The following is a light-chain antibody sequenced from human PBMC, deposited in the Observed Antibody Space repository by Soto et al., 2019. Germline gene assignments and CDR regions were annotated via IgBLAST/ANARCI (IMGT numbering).Light chain of an antibody. V-gene: IGLV2-8*01. CDR3: SSHAGSIHFYV. J-gene: IGLJ1*01. CDR1: SIDVGAYNY. CDR2: EVS. Sequence: SALTQPPSASGSPGQSVTISCTGTSIDVGAYNYVSWYQQHPGKAPKLIISEVSQRPSGVPDRFSGSKSGNTASLTVSGLQAEDEADYYCSSHAGSIHFYVFGTGTKVTVL.